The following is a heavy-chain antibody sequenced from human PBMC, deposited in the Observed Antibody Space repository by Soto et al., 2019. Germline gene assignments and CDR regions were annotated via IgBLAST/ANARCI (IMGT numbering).Heavy chain of an antibody. D-gene: IGHD3-10*01. CDR3: ARGAKGAGDWYFDL. V-gene: IGHV1-18*01. J-gene: IGHJ2*01. CDR1: GYTFTRYG. CDR2: ISAYNDNT. Sequence: QVQVVQSEREVKKPGASVKVSCKGSGYTFTRYGMSWVRQAPGQGLEWMGWISAYNDNTNYARKFQGRVTMTRDTSTRTASMELRSLRSDDTAVYYCARGAKGAGDWYFDLWGRCTLVTVSS.